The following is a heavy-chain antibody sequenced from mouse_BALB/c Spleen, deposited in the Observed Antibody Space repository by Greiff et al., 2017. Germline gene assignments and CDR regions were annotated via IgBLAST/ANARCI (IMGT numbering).Heavy chain of an antibody. D-gene: IGHD2-4*01. CDR1: GFTFSSYG. J-gene: IGHJ2*02. CDR2: INSNGGST. V-gene: IGHV5-6-3*01. Sequence: EVQVVESGGGLVQPGGSLKLSCAASGFTFSSYGMSWVRQTPDKRLELVATINSNGGSTYYPDSVKGRFTISRDNAKNTLYLQMSSLKSEDTAMYYCAREDYDYWGQGTSLTVSS. CDR3: AREDYDY.